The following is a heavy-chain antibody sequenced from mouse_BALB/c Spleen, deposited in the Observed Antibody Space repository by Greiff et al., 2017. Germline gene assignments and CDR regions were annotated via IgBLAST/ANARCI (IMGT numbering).Heavy chain of an antibody. D-gene: IGHD2-4*01. CDR1: GYTFTDYN. V-gene: IGHV1S29*02. CDR3: ASRSTMITTGFAY. CDR2: IYPYNGGT. J-gene: IGHJ3*01. Sequence: VQLKESGPELVKPGASVKISCKASGYTFTDYNMHWVKQSHGKSLEWIGYIYPYNGGTGYNQKFKSKATLTVDNSSSTAYMELRSLTSEDSAVYYCASRSTMITTGFAYWGQGTLVTVSA.